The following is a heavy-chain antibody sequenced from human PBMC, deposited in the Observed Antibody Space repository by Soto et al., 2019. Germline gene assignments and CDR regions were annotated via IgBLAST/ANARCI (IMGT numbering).Heavy chain of an antibody. J-gene: IGHJ5*02. Sequence: QVQLVESGGGVVQPGGSLRLSCAASRFTFSVYGMHWVRQAPGRGLEWVAVIGHIGNSIIYADSVQGRFAVSRDNSRNTLHLQMNSLRAEDTAVYYCTRDLRSSHYDRWGQGTLVIVSS. CDR2: IGHIGNSI. CDR3: TRDLRSSHYDR. CDR1: RFTFSVYG. D-gene: IGHD2-2*01. V-gene: IGHV3-33*01.